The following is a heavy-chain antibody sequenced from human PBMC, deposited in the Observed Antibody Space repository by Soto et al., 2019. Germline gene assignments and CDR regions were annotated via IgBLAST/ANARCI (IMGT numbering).Heavy chain of an antibody. D-gene: IGHD2-15*01. CDR1: GFTFRSYA. Sequence: GGSLRLSCAASGFTFRSYAMQWVRQAPGKGLECVAVISHDGSNKFYRDYVKGRFTISRDNSKNTLYLQINSLRYEDTAVYYCARGDREDIAVVIGVRPGEYGVDVWGQGTTVTVSS. CDR2: ISHDGSNK. CDR3: ARGDREDIAVVIGVRPGEYGVDV. J-gene: IGHJ6*02. V-gene: IGHV3-30-3*01.